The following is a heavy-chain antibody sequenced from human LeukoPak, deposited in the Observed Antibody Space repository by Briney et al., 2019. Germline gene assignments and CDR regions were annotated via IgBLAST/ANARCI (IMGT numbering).Heavy chain of an antibody. CDR3: ARAGSNSIVVVPSFFYYGMDV. J-gene: IGHJ6*02. CDR1: GGSFSGYY. V-gene: IGHV4-34*01. D-gene: IGHD2-2*01. CDR2: INHSGST. Sequence: SETLSLTCAVYGGSFSGYYWSWIRQPPGKGLEWIGEINHSGSTNYNPSLKSRVTISVDTSKNQFSLKLSSVTAADTAVYYCARAGSNSIVVVPSFFYYGMDVWGQGTTVTVSS.